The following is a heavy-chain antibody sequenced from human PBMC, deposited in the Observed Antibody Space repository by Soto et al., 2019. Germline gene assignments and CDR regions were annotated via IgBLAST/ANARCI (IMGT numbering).Heavy chain of an antibody. Sequence: LRLSCEASGFTFSDYYMSWIRQVPGKGLGWVSYISIGGTPIYYADSVKGRFTISRDNAQNSLYLHMTSLTAEDTALYYCVRGPEELVYYNSIDVWGQGTTVTVSS. V-gene: IGHV3-11*01. CDR2: ISIGGTPI. CDR3: VRGPEELVYYNSIDV. J-gene: IGHJ6*02. D-gene: IGHD3-10*01. CDR1: GFTFSDYY.